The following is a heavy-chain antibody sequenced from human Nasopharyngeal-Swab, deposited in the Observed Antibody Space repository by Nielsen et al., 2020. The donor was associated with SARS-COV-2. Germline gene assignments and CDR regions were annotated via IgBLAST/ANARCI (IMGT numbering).Heavy chain of an antibody. V-gene: IGHV3-30-3*01. CDR2: ISSDGSNK. Sequence: GASLQNSCVSSGFTFSTYAFHWVRQAPGKGLEWVTSISSDGSNKYYADSVKGRFTISRDNSKNTVYLQVNSLRADDTAVYYCARGTYDFQLLFCDYWGQGTLVTVSS. J-gene: IGHJ4*02. CDR3: ARGTYDFQLLFCDY. CDR1: GFTFSTYA. D-gene: IGHD2-2*01.